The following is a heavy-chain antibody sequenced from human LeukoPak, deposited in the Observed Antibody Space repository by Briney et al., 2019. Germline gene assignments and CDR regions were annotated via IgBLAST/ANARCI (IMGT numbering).Heavy chain of an antibody. J-gene: IGHJ6*04. D-gene: IGHD3-10*01. CDR3: ARRGSGSYYNRMDV. CDR2: IWYDGSNK. CDR1: GFTFSSYG. Sequence: GGSLRLSCAASGFTFSSYGMHWVRQAPGKGLEGVAVIWYDGSNKYYADSVKGRFTISRDNSKNTLYLQMNSLRAEDTAVYYCARRGSGSYYNRMDVWGKGTTVTVSS. V-gene: IGHV3-33*01.